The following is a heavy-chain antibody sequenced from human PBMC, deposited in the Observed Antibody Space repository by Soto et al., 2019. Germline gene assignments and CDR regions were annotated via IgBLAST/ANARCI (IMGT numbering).Heavy chain of an antibody. Sequence: QVQLVESGGGVVQPGRSLTLSCVVSGVTFRTYGIHWVRQAPGKGLEWVAVISYDGDYISYAGSVKGRFTISRDISKNAIYLQLTSLGAEDTALYYCAKSDRGVFGVVMSPALDPLDVWGQGTMVAVSS. CDR2: ISYDGDYI. D-gene: IGHD3-3*01. CDR1: GVTFRTYG. J-gene: IGHJ3*01. V-gene: IGHV3-30*18. CDR3: AKSDRGVFGVVMSPALDPLDV.